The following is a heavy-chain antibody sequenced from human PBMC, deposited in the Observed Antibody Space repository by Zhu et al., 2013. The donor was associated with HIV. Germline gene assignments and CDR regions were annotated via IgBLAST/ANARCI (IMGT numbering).Heavy chain of an antibody. Sequence: EVQLVESGGGLVKPGGSLRLSCAASGFTFSTYSMNWVRQAPGKGLEWVSSISSSSSYIYYADSVKGRFTISRDNAKNSLYLQMNSLRAEDTAVYYCARGIFGVVRMDVWGQGTTVTGLL. V-gene: IGHV3-21*01. CDR3: ARGIFGVVRMDV. CDR2: ISSSSSYI. CDR1: GFTFSTYS. D-gene: IGHD3-3*01. J-gene: IGHJ6*02.